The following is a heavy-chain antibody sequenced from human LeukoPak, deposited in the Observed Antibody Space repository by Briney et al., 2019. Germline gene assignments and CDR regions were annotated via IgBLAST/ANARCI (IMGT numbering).Heavy chain of an antibody. V-gene: IGHV4-59*01. CDR1: GGSISSYY. CDR3: ARGLSYLSSKAIAPFDY. J-gene: IGHJ4*02. D-gene: IGHD2/OR15-2a*01. Sequence: SETLSLTCTVSGGSISSYYWSWIRQPPGKGLEWIGYIYYSGSTNYNPSLKSRVTISVDTSKNQFSLKLSSVTAADTAVYYCARGLSYLSSKAIAPFDYWGQGTLVTVSS. CDR2: IYYSGST.